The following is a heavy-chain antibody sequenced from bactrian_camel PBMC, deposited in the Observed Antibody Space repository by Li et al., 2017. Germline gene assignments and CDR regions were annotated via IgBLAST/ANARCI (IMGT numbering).Heavy chain of an antibody. CDR1: GFTVSSMC. CDR3: AAAGPYDYCSGSWSRHGNEYNY. J-gene: IGHJ4*01. D-gene: IGHD3*01. V-gene: IGHV3S55*01. Sequence: VQLVESGGGSVQAGGSLRLSCAASGFTVSSMCMAWFRQAPGKEREGVASIDDTGSTSYSDSVKGRFTISQDNAKSTLYLQMNNLQPEDTALYYCAAAGPYDYCSGSWSRHGNEYNYWGQGTQVTVS. CDR2: IDDTGST.